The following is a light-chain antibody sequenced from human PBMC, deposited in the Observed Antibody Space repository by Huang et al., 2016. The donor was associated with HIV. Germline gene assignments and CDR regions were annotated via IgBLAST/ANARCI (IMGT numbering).Light chain of an antibody. V-gene: IGKV3-11*01. Sequence: EIVLTQSPATLSLSPGERATLSCRASQSVNNFISWHHKKPGQAPRLLIYDASNRAAGIPARLSGSGSGTDFTLTISSLEPEDSAVYYCQQRSNWPHTFGQGTKLEIK. CDR1: QSVNNF. CDR3: QQRSNWPHT. J-gene: IGKJ2*01. CDR2: DAS.